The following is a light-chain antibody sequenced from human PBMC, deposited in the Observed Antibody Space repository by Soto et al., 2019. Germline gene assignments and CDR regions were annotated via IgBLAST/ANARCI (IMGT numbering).Light chain of an antibody. V-gene: IGKV3-15*01. Sequence: EIVLTQSPGTLSLSPGERATLSCRASQSVSSIYLAFYQQKPVQAPRLLIYGAYTRATGIPARFSGSVSGTEFTLTISTLQSESFADYFPQQYNNWPPVTLGPGTKVDN. CDR2: GAY. J-gene: IGKJ3*01. CDR1: QSVSSIY. CDR3: QQYNNWPPVT.